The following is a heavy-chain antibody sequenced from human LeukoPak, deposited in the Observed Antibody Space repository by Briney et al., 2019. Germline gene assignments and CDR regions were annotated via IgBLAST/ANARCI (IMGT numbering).Heavy chain of an antibody. CDR3: ARDFAGGSYYEGSDY. V-gene: IGHV4-4*07. Sequence: SSETLSLTCTVSGGSISSYYWSWVRQPAGKGLEWIGRIYTSGSTNYIPSLKSRVTMSVDTSKNQFSLKLSSVTAADTAVYYCARDFAGGSYYEGSDYWGQGTLVTVSS. J-gene: IGHJ4*02. CDR2: IYTSGST. CDR1: GGSISSYY. D-gene: IGHD1-26*01.